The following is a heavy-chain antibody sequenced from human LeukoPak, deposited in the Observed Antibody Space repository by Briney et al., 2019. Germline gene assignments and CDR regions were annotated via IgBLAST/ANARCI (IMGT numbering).Heavy chain of an antibody. J-gene: IGHJ6*03. V-gene: IGHV1-2*06. CDR2: INPNSGGT. CDR1: GYTFTGYY. CDR3: ARDVSTNYYMDV. Sequence: GASXKVSCKASGYTFTGYYMHWVRQAPGQGLEWMGRINPNSGGTNYAQKFQGRVTMTRDTSISTAYMELSRLRSDDTAVYYCARDVSTNYYMDVWGKGTTVTVSS. D-gene: IGHD1-26*01.